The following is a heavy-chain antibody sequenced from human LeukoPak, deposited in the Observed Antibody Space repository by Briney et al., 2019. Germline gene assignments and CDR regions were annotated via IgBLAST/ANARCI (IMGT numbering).Heavy chain of an antibody. CDR3: ASSLLPRL. J-gene: IGHJ4*02. Sequence: GGSLRLSCAASGFIFSSYAMSWVRQPPGKGLEWVSGISGGSDNTDYADSVKGRFTISRDISKSTLFLQVNSLRAEDTAVYYCASSLLPRLWGQGTLVTVSS. V-gene: IGHV3-23*01. CDR2: ISGGSDNT. CDR1: GFIFSSYA. D-gene: IGHD3-10*01.